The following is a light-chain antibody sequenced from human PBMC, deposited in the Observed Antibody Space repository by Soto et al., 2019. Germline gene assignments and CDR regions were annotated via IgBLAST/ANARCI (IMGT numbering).Light chain of an antibody. Sequence: EIVLTQSPGTLSLSPGERATLSCRASQSISSSYLAWYQQKPGQAPRLLLYGASSSATGIPDRFSGSGSGTDFTLTINRLETEDFAVYYCQQYDSSPRTFGQGTKVEIK. CDR1: QSISSSY. CDR2: GAS. CDR3: QQYDSSPRT. V-gene: IGKV3-20*01. J-gene: IGKJ1*01.